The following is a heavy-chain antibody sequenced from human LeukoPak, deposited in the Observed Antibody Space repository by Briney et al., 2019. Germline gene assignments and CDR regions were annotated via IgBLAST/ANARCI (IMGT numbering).Heavy chain of an antibody. CDR2: IRYDGNNK. CDR1: GFTFGSYG. Sequence: GGSLRLSCVGSGFTFGSYGLHWVRKAPGKGLEWVAFIRYDGNNKYYADSVKGRFTISRDNSKNTLYLQMNSLRAEDTAVFYCAKDSSVFHYDSRNFDYWGQGTLVTVSS. D-gene: IGHD3-22*01. J-gene: IGHJ4*02. V-gene: IGHV3-30*02. CDR3: AKDSSVFHYDSRNFDY.